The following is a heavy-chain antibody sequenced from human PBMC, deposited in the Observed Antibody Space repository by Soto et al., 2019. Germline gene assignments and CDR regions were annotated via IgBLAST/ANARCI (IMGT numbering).Heavy chain of an antibody. D-gene: IGHD6-13*01. CDR3: ARDHSSSWHDFDY. CDR2: ISGYNGDT. CDR1: GYTFSNYG. J-gene: IGHJ4*02. V-gene: IGHV1-18*01. Sequence: QVQLVQSGAEVTKPGASVTVSCETSGYTFSNYGITWVRQAPGQGLEWMGWISGYNGDTNYPEKLQGRVTMTTDTSTSTVYRELRNLRSDYTATYYCARDHSSSWHDFDYWGQGTLVTVSS.